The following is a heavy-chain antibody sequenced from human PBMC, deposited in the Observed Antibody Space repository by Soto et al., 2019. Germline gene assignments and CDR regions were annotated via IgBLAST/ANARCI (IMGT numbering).Heavy chain of an antibody. D-gene: IGHD6-13*01. V-gene: IGHV3-23*01. CDR3: AKGNGRIAAAGLKRSYYYYGMDV. J-gene: IGHJ6*02. CDR2: ISGSGGST. CDR1: GFTFSSYA. Sequence: GGSLRLSCAASGFTFSSYAMSWVRQAPGKGLEWVSAISGSGGSTYYADSVKGRFTISRDNSKNTLYLQMNSLRAEDTAVYYCAKGNGRIAAAGLKRSYYYYGMDVWGQGTTVTVSS.